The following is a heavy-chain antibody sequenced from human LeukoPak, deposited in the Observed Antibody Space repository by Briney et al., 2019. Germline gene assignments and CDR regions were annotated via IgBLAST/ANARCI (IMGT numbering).Heavy chain of an antibody. CDR1: GFTVSGNY. D-gene: IGHD1-26*01. J-gene: IGHJ4*02. V-gene: IGHV3-23*01. CDR2: ISGSGGST. Sequence: GGSLRLSCAASGFTVSGNYMSWVRQAPGKGLEWVSAISGSGGSTYYADSVKGRFTISRDNSKNTLYLQMNSLRAEDTAVYYCAKDRAGATGFDYWGQGTLVTVSS. CDR3: AKDRAGATGFDY.